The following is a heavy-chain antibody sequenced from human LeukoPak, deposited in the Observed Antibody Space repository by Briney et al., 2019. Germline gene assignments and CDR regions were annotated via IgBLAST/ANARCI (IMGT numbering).Heavy chain of an antibody. CDR2: IYYSGSP. CDR3: ASDTSGLCYLDL. V-gene: IGHV4-59*01. CDR1: RGSISSYY. J-gene: IGHJ2*01. D-gene: IGHD3-10*01. Sequence: SETLSLTCTVSRGSISSYYWRWIRQPPGKGLEWIGYIYYSGSPDYNPSLKSRVTISVDTSKNQFSLRLNSVAAANSAFYYCASDTSGLCYLDLWGRGTLVTVSS.